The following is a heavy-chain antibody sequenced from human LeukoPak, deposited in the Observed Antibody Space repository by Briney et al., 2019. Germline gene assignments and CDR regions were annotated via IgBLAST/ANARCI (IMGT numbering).Heavy chain of an antibody. J-gene: IGHJ5*02. V-gene: IGHV3-30*03. CDR1: GFTFSSYG. D-gene: IGHD6-13*01. CDR2: ISYDGSNK. CDR3: ARDEGSSWRGLDP. Sequence: HSGGSLRLSCAASGFTFSSYGMHWVRQAPGKGLEWVAVISYDGSNKYYADSVKGRFTISRDNSKNTLYLQMNSLRAEDTAVYYCARDEGSSWRGLDPWGQGTLVTVSS.